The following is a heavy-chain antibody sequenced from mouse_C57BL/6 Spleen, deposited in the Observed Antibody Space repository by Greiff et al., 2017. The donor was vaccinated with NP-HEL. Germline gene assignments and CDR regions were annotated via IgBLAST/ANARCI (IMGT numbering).Heavy chain of an antibody. CDR2: FYPGSGSI. V-gene: IGHV1-62-2*01. D-gene: IGHD2-4*01. J-gene: IGHJ3*01. Sequence: VQLQQSGAELVKPGASVKLSCKASGHTFTEYTIHWVKQRSGQGLEWIGWFYPGSGSIKYNEKFKDKATLTADKSSSTVCMELSRLTSEDSAVYFGARHGRPIYYDYDVWFAYWGQGTLVTVSA. CDR1: GHTFTEYT. CDR3: ARHGRPIYYDYDVWFAY.